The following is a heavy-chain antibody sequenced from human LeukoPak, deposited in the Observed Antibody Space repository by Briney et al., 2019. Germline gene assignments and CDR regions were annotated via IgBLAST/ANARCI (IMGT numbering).Heavy chain of an antibody. J-gene: IGHJ4*02. CDR3: ARKLFFWSGYADY. Sequence: PSETLSLTCAVYGGSFSGYYWSWIRQPPGKGLEWIGEINHSGSTNYNPSLKSRVTISVDTSKNQFSLKLSSVTAADTAVYYCARKLFFWSGYADYWGQGTLVTVSS. CDR2: INHSGST. D-gene: IGHD3-3*01. V-gene: IGHV4-34*01. CDR1: GGSFSGYY.